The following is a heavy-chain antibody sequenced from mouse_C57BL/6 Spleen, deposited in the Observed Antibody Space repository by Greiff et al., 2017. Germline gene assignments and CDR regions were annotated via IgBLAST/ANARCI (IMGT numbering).Heavy chain of an antibody. J-gene: IGHJ2*01. CDR2: IHPYNGGT. CDR3: ARWGTVVANDY. D-gene: IGHD1-1*01. Sequence: EVQLQESGPVLVKPGASVKISCKASGYTFTDSYMNWVKQSHGKSLEWIGVIHPYNGGTSYNQKFKGKATVTVDKSSSTAYMERNSLTSDDSAVYYCARWGTVVANDYWGQGTTLTVAS. V-gene: IGHV1-19*01. CDR1: GYTFTDSY.